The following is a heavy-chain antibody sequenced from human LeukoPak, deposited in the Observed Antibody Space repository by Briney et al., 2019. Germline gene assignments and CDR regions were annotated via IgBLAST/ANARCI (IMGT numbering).Heavy chain of an antibody. V-gene: IGHV3-7*04. D-gene: IGHD5-24*01. J-gene: IGHJ4*02. CDR3: TRVGYIDEGIDY. Sequence: GGSLRLSCVASGFPFSGYWKTWVRQAPGKGLEWVANIKQDGSKKSYVDSVKGRFTISRDNAKNSLYLQMNSLRAEDTAIYYCTRVGYIDEGIDYWGQGTLVTVSS. CDR2: IKQDGSKK. CDR1: GFPFSGYW.